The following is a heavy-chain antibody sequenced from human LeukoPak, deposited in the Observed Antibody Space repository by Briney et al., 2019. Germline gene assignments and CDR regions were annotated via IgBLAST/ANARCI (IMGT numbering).Heavy chain of an antibody. CDR3: ARPRVAEYIFDY. J-gene: IGHJ4*02. Sequence: SVKVSCKASGYTFTGYYMHWVRQAPGQGLEWMGWINPNSGGTNYAQKFQGRVTMTRDTSISTAYMELSRLRSDDTAVYYCARPRVAEYIFDYWGQGTLVTVSS. V-gene: IGHV1-2*02. CDR2: INPNSGGT. CDR1: GYTFTGYY. D-gene: IGHD3-3*01.